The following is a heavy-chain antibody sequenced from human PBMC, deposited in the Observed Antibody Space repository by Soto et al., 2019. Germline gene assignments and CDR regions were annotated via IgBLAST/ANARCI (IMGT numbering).Heavy chain of an antibody. CDR2: INHSGTT. V-gene: IGHV4-34*01. J-gene: IGHJ6*02. CDR1: VGSFSGYY. Sequence: PSETLSLTCTIYVGSFSGYYWTWIRQPPGKGLEWIGEINHSGTTNYSPSLKRRVSISVDTSKDKFSLNLSSVTAADTAVYYCASGKTRTARPSLRYYYYGLDVWGQGTTVTVSS. CDR3: ASGKTRTARPSLRYYYYGLDV. D-gene: IGHD6-6*01.